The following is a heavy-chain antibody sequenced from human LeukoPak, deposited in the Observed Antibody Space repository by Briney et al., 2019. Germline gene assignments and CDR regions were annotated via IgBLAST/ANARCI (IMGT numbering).Heavy chain of an antibody. Sequence: SETLSLTCTVSGGSISSYSWSWIRPPPGKGLEWIGYIYYSGGTNYNPSLKSRVTISVDTSKNQFSLKLSSVTAADTAVYYCAREYGDYRRGYFDYWGQGTLVTVSS. J-gene: IGHJ4*02. CDR3: AREYGDYRRGYFDY. V-gene: IGHV4-59*01. CDR1: GGSISSYS. D-gene: IGHD4-17*01. CDR2: IYYSGGT.